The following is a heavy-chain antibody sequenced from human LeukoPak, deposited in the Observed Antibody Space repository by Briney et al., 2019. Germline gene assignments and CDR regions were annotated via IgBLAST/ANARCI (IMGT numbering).Heavy chain of an antibody. CDR2: INNDGSDA. D-gene: IGHD3-10*01. V-gene: IGHV3-74*01. CDR3: ARAGGGFDY. J-gene: IGHJ4*02. CDR1: GFNFNNYW. Sequence: PGGSLRLSCAASGFNFNNYWMHWVRQVPGKGLEWISHINNDGSDASHADSVRGRFTISKDNAKSTLELQMNSLRAEDTAVYYCARAGGGFDYWGQGTLVTVSS.